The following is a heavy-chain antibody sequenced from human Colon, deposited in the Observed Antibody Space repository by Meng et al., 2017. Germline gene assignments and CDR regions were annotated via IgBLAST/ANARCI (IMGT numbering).Heavy chain of an antibody. CDR3: ARLGSSYLHVPY. CDR1: GGSISGYY. J-gene: IGHJ4*02. CDR2: IYYDGFT. V-gene: IGHV4-59*08. Sequence: QVQLQESGPGLIKPSETLSPTCTVSGGSISGYYWSWIRQPPGKGLEYIGYIYYDGFTNYNPSLRSRVTISLDTSKNQFSLSLTSMTAADTAIYYCARLGSSYLHVPYWGQGTLVTVSS. D-gene: IGHD6-6*01.